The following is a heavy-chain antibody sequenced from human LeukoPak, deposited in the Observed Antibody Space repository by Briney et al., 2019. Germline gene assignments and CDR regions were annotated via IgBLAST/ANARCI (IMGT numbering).Heavy chain of an antibody. Sequence: SETLSLTCAVYGGSFSGYYWSWIRQPPGKGLEWIGEINHSGSTNYNPSLKSRVTISVDTSKNQFSLKLSSVTAADTAVYYCARVRAKTTYGALSNGGMDVWGQGTTVTVSS. CDR1: GGSFSGYY. J-gene: IGHJ6*02. CDR3: ARVRAKTTYGALSNGGMDV. D-gene: IGHD2-8*01. CDR2: INHSGST. V-gene: IGHV4-34*01.